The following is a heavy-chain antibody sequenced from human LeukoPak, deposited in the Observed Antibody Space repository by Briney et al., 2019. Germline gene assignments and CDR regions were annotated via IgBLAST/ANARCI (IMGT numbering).Heavy chain of an antibody. J-gene: IGHJ3*02. V-gene: IGHV4-39*01. CDR1: GGSISSSSYY. D-gene: IGHD6-19*01. CDR2: IYYSGST. Sequence: SETLSLTCTVSGGSISSSSYYWGWIRQPPGKGMEWIGSIYYSGSTYYNPSLKSRVTISVDTSKNQFSLKLSSVTAADTAVYYCASPIRSIAVAGTAAFDIWGQGTMVTVSS. CDR3: ASPIRSIAVAGTAAFDI.